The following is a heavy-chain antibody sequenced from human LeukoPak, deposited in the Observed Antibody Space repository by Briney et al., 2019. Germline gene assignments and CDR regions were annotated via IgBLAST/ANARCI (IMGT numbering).Heavy chain of an antibody. Sequence: GGSLRLSCAASGFTFSSYSMNWVRQAPGKGLEWVSSISSSSSYIYYADSVKGRFTISRDNAKNSLYLQMNSLRAEDTAVYYCARGGEVVITMVRGVSDYYYGRDVWGKGTTVTVSS. CDR1: GFTFSSYS. D-gene: IGHD3-10*01. CDR3: ARGGEVVITMVRGVSDYYYGRDV. J-gene: IGHJ6*04. V-gene: IGHV3-21*01. CDR2: ISSSSSYI.